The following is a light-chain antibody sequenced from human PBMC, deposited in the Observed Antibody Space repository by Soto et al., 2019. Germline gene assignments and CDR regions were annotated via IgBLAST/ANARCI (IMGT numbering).Light chain of an antibody. V-gene: IGLV1-47*02. J-gene: IGLJ1*01. CDR1: SSNIGSNY. CDR3: AAWDASMSGHV. Sequence: QSVLTQPPSASGTPGQRVTISCSGSSSNIGSNYVYWYQQLPGTAPKLLIYSNNQRPSGVPDRFSASKSGTSASLAISGLRSDDDADYYCAAWDASMSGHVFGTGTKLTVL. CDR2: SNN.